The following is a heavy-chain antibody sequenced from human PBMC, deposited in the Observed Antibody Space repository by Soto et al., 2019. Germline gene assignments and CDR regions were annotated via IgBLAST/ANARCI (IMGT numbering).Heavy chain of an antibody. CDR3: ARVERGTATTVVDAFDI. D-gene: IGHD1-1*01. J-gene: IGHJ3*02. CDR1: GGFVSSGSYY. Sequence: QVQLQQWGAGLLKPSETLSLTCAVYGGFVSSGSYYCSWIRQPPGKGLEWIGEMSHSGGTHFNPSPKSRVTISVDTSKNQFSLKMSSVTAADTALYYCARVERGTATTVVDAFDIWGPGTMVTVSS. CDR2: MSHSGGT. V-gene: IGHV4-34*01.